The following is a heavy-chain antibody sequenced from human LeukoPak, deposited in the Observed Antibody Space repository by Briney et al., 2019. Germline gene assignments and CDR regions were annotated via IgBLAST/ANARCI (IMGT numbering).Heavy chain of an antibody. CDR2: INPADSEI. CDR1: GYSLTNYW. D-gene: IGHD2-2*01. J-gene: IGHJ4*02. CDR3: ARDKYCTSRSCYFDY. Sequence: GESLKISCKGSGYSLTNYWIGWVRQMPGKGLEWMGIINPADSEIRYSPSFQGQVTMSADKSFSTAYLQWSSLKASDTAIYYCARDKYCTSRSCYFDYWGQGTPVTVSS. V-gene: IGHV5-51*01.